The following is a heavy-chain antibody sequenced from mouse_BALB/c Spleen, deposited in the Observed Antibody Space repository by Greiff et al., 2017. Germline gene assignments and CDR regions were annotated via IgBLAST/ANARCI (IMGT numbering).Heavy chain of an antibody. CDR1: GFAFSSYD. Sequence: EVKLMESGGGLVKPGGSLKLSCAASGFAFSSYDMSWVRQTPEKRLEWVAYISSGGGSTYFPDTVKGRFTISRDNAKNTLYLQMSSLKSEDTAMYYCSRPDYYGSSYPFAYWGQGTLVTVSA. CDR3: SRPDYYGSSYPFAY. J-gene: IGHJ3*01. V-gene: IGHV5-12-1*01. CDR2: ISSGGGST. D-gene: IGHD1-1*01.